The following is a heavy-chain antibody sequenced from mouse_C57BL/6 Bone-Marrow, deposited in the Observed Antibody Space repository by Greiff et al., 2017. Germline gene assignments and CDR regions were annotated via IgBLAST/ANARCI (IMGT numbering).Heavy chain of an antibody. CDR1: GYTFTSYW. CDR3: ARDPYFDY. CDR2: IDPNSGGT. Sequence: QVQLQQPGAELVKPGASVKLSCKASGYTFTSYWMHWVKQRPGRGLEWIGRIDPNSGGTKYNEKFKSKATLTVDKPSSAAYIQLSSLTSENSAVNYCARDPYFDYWGQGTTLTVSS. V-gene: IGHV1-72*01. J-gene: IGHJ2*01.